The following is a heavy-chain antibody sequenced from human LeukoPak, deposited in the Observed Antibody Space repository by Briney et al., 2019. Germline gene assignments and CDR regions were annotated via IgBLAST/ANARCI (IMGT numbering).Heavy chain of an antibody. Sequence: SETLSLTCAVYGGSFSGYCWSWIRQPPGKGLEWIGEINHSGSTNYNPSLKSRVTISVDTSKNQFSLKLSSVTAADTAVYYCARGLSPNRLLWFGESLPYYFDYWGQGTLVTVSS. CDR1: GGSFSGYC. V-gene: IGHV4-34*01. J-gene: IGHJ4*02. D-gene: IGHD3-10*01. CDR3: ARGLSPNRLLWFGESLPYYFDY. CDR2: INHSGST.